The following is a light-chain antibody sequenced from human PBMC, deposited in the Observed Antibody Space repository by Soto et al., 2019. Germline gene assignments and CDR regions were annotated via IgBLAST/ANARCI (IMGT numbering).Light chain of an antibody. CDR3: QQYDSVPRT. CDR1: QSVSSNS. Sequence: EIVLTQSPGTLSLSPGERATLSCRASQSVSSNSLAWYQQKPGQAPRLLKYGASSRATGIPDRFSGSGSGTDFALTMSRLEPEDFAVYYCQQYDSVPRTFGQGTKVEI. V-gene: IGKV3-20*01. J-gene: IGKJ1*01. CDR2: GAS.